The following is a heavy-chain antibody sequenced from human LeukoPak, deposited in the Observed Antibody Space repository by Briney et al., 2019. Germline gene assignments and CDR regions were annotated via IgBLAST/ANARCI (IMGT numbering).Heavy chain of an antibody. CDR2: INGGGGNT. CDR3: AKSVVVITFCFDD. Sequence: GGSLSLSCAASGFMFNSYVMSRVRQAPGKGLEWVSAINGGGGNTYYADSVKGRFTISRDNSKNMVYLQMNSLRADDTAVYYCAKSVVVITFCFDDWGQGALVTVSS. D-gene: IGHD2-15*01. J-gene: IGHJ4*02. V-gene: IGHV3-23*01. CDR1: GFMFNSYV.